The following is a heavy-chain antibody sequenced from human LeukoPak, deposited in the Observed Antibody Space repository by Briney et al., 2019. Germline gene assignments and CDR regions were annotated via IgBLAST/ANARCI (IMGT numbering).Heavy chain of an antibody. D-gene: IGHD6-13*01. CDR3: ARGSGYCSSWNNYYYYGMDV. CDR1: GGSISSYY. Sequence: SETLSLTCPVSGGSISSYYWGWIRQPAGKGLEWIGRIYTSGSTNYHPSRKRGVTMSVDTSKHQFSLKLSSGTAADTAVYYCARGSGYCSSWNNYYYYGMDVCGQRTTATVSS. J-gene: IGHJ6*02. CDR2: IYTSGST. V-gene: IGHV4-4*07.